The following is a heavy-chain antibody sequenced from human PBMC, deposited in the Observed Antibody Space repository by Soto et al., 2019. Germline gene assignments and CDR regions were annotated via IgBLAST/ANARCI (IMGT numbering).Heavy chain of an antibody. CDR1: GFSLSTSGEG. CDR2: IYWDGDS. Sequence: GLTLVHPTQVITLTCTFSGFSLSTSGEGVGWIRQPPGKALEWLALIYWDGDSRYSPSLKNRRTISKDSSENQVVLTMTNMDPVDSATYYCAQNRYIYGTEVFVFWGQGTLVPVSS. V-gene: IGHV2-5*02. D-gene: IGHD4-17*01. J-gene: IGHJ4*02. CDR3: AQNRYIYGTEVFVF.